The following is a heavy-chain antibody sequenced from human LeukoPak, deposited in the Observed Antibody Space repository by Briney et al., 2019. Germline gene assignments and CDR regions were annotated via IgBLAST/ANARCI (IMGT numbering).Heavy chain of an antibody. CDR2: ISSTGGTA. CDR1: GFTFSSFG. CDR3: AKNGDRGAYCSGGSCYPYYYYNMDV. V-gene: IGHV3-23*01. D-gene: IGHD2-15*01. Sequence: GGSLRLSSAASGFTFSSFGMSWVRQAPGKGLEWVSAISSTGGTAYYADSVKGRFTISRDNSKNTLYLQMNSLRAEDTAIYYCAKNGDRGAYCSGGSCYPYYYYNMDVWGKGTTVTISS. J-gene: IGHJ6*03.